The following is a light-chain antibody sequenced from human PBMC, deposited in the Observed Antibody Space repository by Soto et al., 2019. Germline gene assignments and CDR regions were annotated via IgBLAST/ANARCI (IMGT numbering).Light chain of an antibody. V-gene: IGLV2-14*01. J-gene: IGLJ1*01. CDR3: CSYVSSTTYL. Sequence: QSVLTQPASVSGSPGQSITISCTGTSSDVGGYNYVSWYQQHPGKAPKLMIYEVSNRPSGVSDPFSGSKSDNTASLTISGLQTEVEGDYYCCSYVSSTTYLFGNGTKVTV. CDR2: EVS. CDR1: SSDVGGYNY.